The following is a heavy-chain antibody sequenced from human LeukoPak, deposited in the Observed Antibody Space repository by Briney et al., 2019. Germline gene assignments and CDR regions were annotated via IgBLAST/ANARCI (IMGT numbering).Heavy chain of an antibody. CDR1: GGSISSSSYY. V-gene: IGHV4-39*01. J-gene: IGHJ4*02. CDR3: ARLNWNDGY. CDR2: IYYSGST. Sequence: SETLSLTCTVSGGSISSSSYYWGWIRQPPGKGLEWIGSIYYSGSTYYNPSLKSRVTISVDTSKNQFSLKLSSVTAADTAVYYCARLNWNDGYWGQGTLVNVSS. D-gene: IGHD1-1*01.